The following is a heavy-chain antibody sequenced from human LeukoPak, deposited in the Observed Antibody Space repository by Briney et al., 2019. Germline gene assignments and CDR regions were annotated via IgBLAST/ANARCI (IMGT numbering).Heavy chain of an antibody. CDR2: IYYSGST. Sequence: PSETLSLTCTVSGGSISSSSYYWGWIRQPPGKGLEWIGYIYYSGSTSYNPSLKSRVTISVDTSKNQFSLKLSSVTAADTAVYYCARHSYCSSTSCLYYYYYYMDVWGKGTTVTISS. J-gene: IGHJ6*03. CDR1: GGSISSSSYY. D-gene: IGHD2-2*01. CDR3: ARHSYCSSTSCLYYYYYYMDV. V-gene: IGHV4-39*01.